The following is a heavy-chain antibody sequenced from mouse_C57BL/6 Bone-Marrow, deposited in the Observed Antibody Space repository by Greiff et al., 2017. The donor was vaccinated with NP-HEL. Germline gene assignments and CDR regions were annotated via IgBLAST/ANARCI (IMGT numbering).Heavy chain of an antibody. CDR1: GYTFTDYE. V-gene: IGHV1-15*01. D-gene: IGHD1-1*01. Sequence: QVQLQQSGAELVRPGASVTLSCKASGYTFTDYEMHWVKQTPVQGLEWIGAIDPENGGTAYNQKFKGKAILTADKSSSTAYMELRSLTSSDSAVYYCTRWNYQGYWGQGTTLTVSA. CDR2: IDPENGGT. CDR3: TRWNYQGY. J-gene: IGHJ2*01.